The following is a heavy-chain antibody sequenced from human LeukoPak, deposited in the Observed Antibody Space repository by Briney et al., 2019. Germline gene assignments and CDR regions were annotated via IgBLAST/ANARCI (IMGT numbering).Heavy chain of an antibody. Sequence: SETLSLTCAVYGGSFSGYYWSWIRQPPGKGLEWIGEINHSGNTNYNPSLKSRATISVDTSKNQFSLKLSSVTAADTAVYYCARGYYYDSSAYFDYWGQGTLVTVSS. CDR3: ARGYYYDSSAYFDY. D-gene: IGHD3-22*01. CDR2: INHSGNT. J-gene: IGHJ4*02. V-gene: IGHV4-34*01. CDR1: GGSFSGYY.